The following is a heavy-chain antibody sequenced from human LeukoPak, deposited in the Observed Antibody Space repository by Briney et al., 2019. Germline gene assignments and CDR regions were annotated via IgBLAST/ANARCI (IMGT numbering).Heavy chain of an antibody. CDR3: VPDPTRVGSLSSPEDWFDP. CDR2: ISSSGSTI. Sequence: GGSLRLSCAASGFTFSDYYMSWIRQAPGKGLEWVSYISSSGSTIYYADSVKGRFTISRDNAKNSLYLQLNSLRAEDTAVYYCVPDPTRVGSLSSPEDWFDPWGQGTLVTVSS. J-gene: IGHJ5*02. CDR1: GFTFSDYY. V-gene: IGHV3-11*01. D-gene: IGHD6-6*01.